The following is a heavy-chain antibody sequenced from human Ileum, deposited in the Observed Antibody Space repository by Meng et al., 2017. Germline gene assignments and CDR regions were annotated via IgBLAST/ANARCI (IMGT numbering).Heavy chain of an antibody. CDR3: AVGPASEWFFDS. CDR2: INRGGAT. CDR1: GGSASGDY. J-gene: IGHJ4*02. Sequence: LQAWGPGCLKPSETLSPTCAVDGGSASGDYWSWLCQTPGKGLERIGEINRGGATNYSPSLRSRATISIDTYKNQFSLNLTSVTAADTAVYYCAVGPASEWFFDSWGQGSLVTVSS. V-gene: IGHV4-34*01. D-gene: IGHD3-3*01.